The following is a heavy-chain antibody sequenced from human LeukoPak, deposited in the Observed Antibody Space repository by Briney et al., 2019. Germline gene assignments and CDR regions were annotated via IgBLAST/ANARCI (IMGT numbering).Heavy chain of an antibody. V-gene: IGHV3-7*01. CDR2: IKKDGSEK. CDR3: ASRPLVDYYYYMDV. Sequence: GGSLRLSCAASGFTFSNYWMTWVRQAPGKGLEWVANIKKDGSEKNYVDSVKGRFTISRDNAKNSLYLQMNSLRAEDTAVYYCASRPLVDYYYYMDVWGKGTTVTVSS. CDR1: GFTFSNYW. D-gene: IGHD6-6*01. J-gene: IGHJ6*03.